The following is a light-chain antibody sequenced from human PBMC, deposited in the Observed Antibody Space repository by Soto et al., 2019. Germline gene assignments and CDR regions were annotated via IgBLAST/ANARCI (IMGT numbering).Light chain of an antibody. CDR1: SSDVGGYKY. CDR3: SSYTSSSTLV. CDR2: EVS. J-gene: IGLJ1*01. V-gene: IGLV2-14*01. Sequence: QSALTQPASVSGAPGQSITISCTGTSSDVGGYKYVSWYQQHPGKAPKLMIYEVSNRPPGVSNRFSAFKSGNTASLTISGLQAEYEADYYCSSYTSSSTLVFGTETKLTVL.